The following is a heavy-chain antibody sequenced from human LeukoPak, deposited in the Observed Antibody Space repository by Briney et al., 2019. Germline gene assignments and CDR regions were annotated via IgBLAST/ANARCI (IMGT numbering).Heavy chain of an antibody. J-gene: IGHJ5*02. D-gene: IGHD4-17*01. CDR1: GFTFSSYS. CDR3: ARDQAGVVLYGDYAHSWFDP. CDR2: ISSSSSYI. V-gene: IGHV3-21*01. Sequence: GGSLRLSCAASGFTFSSYSMNWVRQAPGKGLEWVSSISSSSSYIYYADSVKGRFTISRDNAKNSLYLQMNSLRAEDTAVYYCARDQAGVVLYGDYAHSWFDPWGQGTLVTVSS.